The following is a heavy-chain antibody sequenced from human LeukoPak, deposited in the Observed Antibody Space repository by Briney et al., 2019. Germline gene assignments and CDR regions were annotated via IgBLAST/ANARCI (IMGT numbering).Heavy chain of an antibody. J-gene: IGHJ5*02. D-gene: IGHD4-17*01. CDR1: GFTFDDYG. Sequence: GGSLRLSCAASGFTFDDYGMSWVRQAPGKGLEWVSGINWNGGSIGYAESVKGRFTISRDNAKNSLYLQMNSLRAEDTALYYCARSTGDYAGNNWFDPWGQGTLVTVSS. CDR2: INWNGGSI. V-gene: IGHV3-20*04. CDR3: ARSTGDYAGNNWFDP.